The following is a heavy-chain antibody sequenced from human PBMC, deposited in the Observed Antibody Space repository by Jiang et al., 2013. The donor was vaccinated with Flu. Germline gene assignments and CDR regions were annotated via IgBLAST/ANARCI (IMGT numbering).Heavy chain of an antibody. V-gene: IGHV3-30*18. CDR1: GFTFSSYG. Sequence: LVESGGGVVQPGRSLRLSCAASGFTFSSYGMHWVRQAPGKGLEWVAVISYDGSNKYYADSVKGRFTISRDNSKNTLYLQMNSLRAEDTAVYYCAKGGWEWELLYWGQGTLVTVSS. J-gene: IGHJ4*02. CDR2: ISYDGSNK. CDR3: AKGGWEWELLY. D-gene: IGHD1-26*01.